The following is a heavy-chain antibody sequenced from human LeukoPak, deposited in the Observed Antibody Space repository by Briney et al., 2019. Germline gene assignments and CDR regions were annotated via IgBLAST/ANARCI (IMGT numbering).Heavy chain of an antibody. CDR1: GFTFSHYY. CDR2: ISSSGSTI. Sequence: PGGSLRLSCAASGFTFSHYYMSWVRQAPGKGLEWVSYISSSGSTIYYADSVKGRFTISRDNAKNSLYLQMNSLRAEDTAFYYCAKDRTGDYGSALGYWGQGTLVTVSS. CDR3: AKDRTGDYGSALGY. V-gene: IGHV3-11*01. D-gene: IGHD4-17*01. J-gene: IGHJ4*02.